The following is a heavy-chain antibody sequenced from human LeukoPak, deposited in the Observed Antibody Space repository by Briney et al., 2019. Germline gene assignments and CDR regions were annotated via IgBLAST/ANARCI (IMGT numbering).Heavy chain of an antibody. CDR1: GGSFCGYY. CDR2: INHSGST. V-gene: IGHV4-34*01. D-gene: IGHD3-22*01. CDR3: ARERYDSGGYDAFDI. Sequence: SETLSLTSAVYGGSFCGYYWSWLRQPPGQGLEGIGEINHSGSTNYNPSLKSRVTISADTSKNQFSLKLSSVTAADTAVYYCARERYDSGGYDAFDIWGQGTMVTVSS. J-gene: IGHJ3*02.